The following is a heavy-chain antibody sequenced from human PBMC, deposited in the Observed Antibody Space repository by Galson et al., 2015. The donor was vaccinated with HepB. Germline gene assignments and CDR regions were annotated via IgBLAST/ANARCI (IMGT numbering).Heavy chain of an antibody. CDR2: IIPIFGTA. CDR1: GGTFSSYA. D-gene: IGHD2-2*02. J-gene: IGHJ6*02. V-gene: IGHV1-69*01. CDR3: ARDVCRRSSSTSCYKRTRRYYYGMDV. Sequence: SCKASGGTFSSYAISWVRQAPGQGLEWMGGIIPIFGTANYAQKFQGRVTITADESTSTAYMELSSLRSEDTAVYYCARDVCRRSSSTSCYKRTRRYYYGMDVWGQGTTVTVSS.